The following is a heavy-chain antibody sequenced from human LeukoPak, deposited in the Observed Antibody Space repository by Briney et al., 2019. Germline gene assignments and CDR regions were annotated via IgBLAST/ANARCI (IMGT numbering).Heavy chain of an antibody. CDR3: ACGSPTSYNYYYYYMDV. CDR1: GYTFTGYN. D-gene: IGHD2-21*01. V-gene: IGHV1-2*02. Sequence: ASVKVSLKSAGYTFTGYNLHWVRQAPGQGLEWMGGINTNSGGTNYAQKFPGRVTMTRDKSISTAYMELSRLRSDDTAVYYCACGSPTSYNYYYYYMDVWGKGTTVTVSS. CDR2: INTNSGGT. J-gene: IGHJ6*03.